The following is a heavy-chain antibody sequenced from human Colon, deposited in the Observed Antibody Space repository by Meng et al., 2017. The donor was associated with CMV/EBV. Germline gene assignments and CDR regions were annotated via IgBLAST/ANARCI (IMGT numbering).Heavy chain of an antibody. CDR1: GASISSGDYY. D-gene: IGHD2-2*01. CDR2: VKYSGRT. Sequence: SENLSLTCTVSGASISSGDYYWSWIRQPPGKGLEWIGFVKYSGRTYYNPSLASRVTISVDTSKNQFSLRLSSVTAADTAVYYCARTQDCSSTSCYTGFDPWGQGTLVTVSS. V-gene: IGHV4-30-4*08. CDR3: ARTQDCSSTSCYTGFDP. J-gene: IGHJ5*02.